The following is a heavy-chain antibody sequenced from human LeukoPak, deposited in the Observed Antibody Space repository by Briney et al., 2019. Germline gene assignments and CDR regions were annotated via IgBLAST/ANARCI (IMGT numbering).Heavy chain of an antibody. D-gene: IGHD5-12*01. CDR2: ISYDGSNK. CDR3: AKDSSGYDYCDY. J-gene: IGHJ4*02. CDR1: GFTFSRYG. V-gene: IGHV3-30*18. Sequence: GGSLRLSCAASGFTFSRYGMLWARQAPGEGLEGGAVISYDGSNKYYAHSVKGRFTISRDNSKNTLYLQLNSLRAEDTAVYYCAKDSSGYDYCDYWGQGALVTVCS.